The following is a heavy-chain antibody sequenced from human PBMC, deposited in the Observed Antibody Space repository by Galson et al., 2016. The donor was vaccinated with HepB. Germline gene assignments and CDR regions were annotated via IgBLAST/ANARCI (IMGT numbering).Heavy chain of an antibody. CDR3: TKDTRPRLAPRSDSICGMDF. CDR2: ISWNSGSI. CDR1: GFTFDDYA. J-gene: IGHJ6*02. Sequence: SLRLSCAASGFTFDDYAMHWVRQAPGKGLEWVSGISWNSGSIDYADSVKGRFTISRDNAKNSLYLQMNSLRTEDTALYYCTKDTRPRLAPRSDSICGMDFWGQGTTVTVSS. D-gene: IGHD4-11*01. V-gene: IGHV3-9*01.